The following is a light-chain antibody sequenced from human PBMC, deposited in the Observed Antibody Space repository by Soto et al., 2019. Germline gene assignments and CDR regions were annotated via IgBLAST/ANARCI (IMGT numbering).Light chain of an antibody. V-gene: IGKV1-33*01. Sequence: DIQMTQSPSSLSSFVGDRVTITCQASQDINIYLNWYQRKPGKVPKLLSYDASNLATGVPSKFSGGRSVTEFTFAISSLQPEDIATHYCQQYGNLPLSFGEGTKVEIK. CDR3: QQYGNLPLS. CDR1: QDINIY. CDR2: DAS. J-gene: IGKJ4*01.